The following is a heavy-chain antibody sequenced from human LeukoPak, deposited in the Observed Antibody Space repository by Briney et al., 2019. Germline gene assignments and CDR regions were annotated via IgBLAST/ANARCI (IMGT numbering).Heavy chain of an antibody. V-gene: IGHV4-34*01. CDR3: ARHTNSSGYYHTFDY. CDR1: GGSFSGYY. D-gene: IGHD3-22*01. J-gene: IGHJ4*02. CDR2: INHSGST. Sequence: SETLSLACAVYGGSFSGYYWGWIGQPPGKGLEWIGEINHSGSTNYNPSLKSRVTISVDKSKNQFSLKLSSVTAADTAVYYCARHTNSSGYYHTFDYWGQGTLVTVSS.